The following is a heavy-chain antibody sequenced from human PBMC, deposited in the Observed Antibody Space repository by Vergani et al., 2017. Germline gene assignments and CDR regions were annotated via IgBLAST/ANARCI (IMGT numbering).Heavy chain of an antibody. J-gene: IGHJ4*02. V-gene: IGHV3-15*01. D-gene: IGHD6-13*01. CDR2: IRSKSDGGTS. CDR3: TTVGIATPRSDY. CDR1: GFTFSNAR. Sequence: EVQLVESGGGLVKPGGSLRLSCAASGFTFSNARMSWVRQVPGKGLEWVGRIRSKSDGGTSDYDAPVKGRFTISRDDSKNTLYLQMNGLKSEDTAVYYCTTVGIATPRSDYWGQGTLVTVSS.